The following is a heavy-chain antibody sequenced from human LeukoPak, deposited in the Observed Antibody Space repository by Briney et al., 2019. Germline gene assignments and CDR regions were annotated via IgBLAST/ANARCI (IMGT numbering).Heavy chain of an antibody. J-gene: IGHJ5*02. CDR2: IYHSGGT. CDR1: GGSLSSNDYY. CDR3: ARDAQHDFWSGYLPNRWFDP. D-gene: IGHD3-3*01. V-gene: IGHV4-39*07. Sequence: SETLSLTCTVSGGSLSSNDYYWGWIRQPPGKGLEWIGEIYHSGGTNYNPSLKSRVTISVDKSKNQFSLKLSSVTAADTAVYYCARDAQHDFWSGYLPNRWFDPWGQGTLVTVSS.